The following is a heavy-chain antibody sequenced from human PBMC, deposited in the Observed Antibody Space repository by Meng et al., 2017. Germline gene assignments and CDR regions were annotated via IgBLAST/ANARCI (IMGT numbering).Heavy chain of an antibody. CDR1: GFTFSSYG. CDR3: ARERKDDFWSGYYSYYYYGMDV. V-gene: IGHV3-33*01. Sequence: GESLKISCAASGFTFSSYGMHWVRQAPGKGLEWVAVIWYDGSNKYYADSVKGRFTISRDNSKNTLYLQMNSLRAEDTAVYYCARERKDDFWSGYYSYYYYGMDVWGQGTTVTVSS. D-gene: IGHD3-3*01. CDR2: IWYDGSNK. J-gene: IGHJ6*02.